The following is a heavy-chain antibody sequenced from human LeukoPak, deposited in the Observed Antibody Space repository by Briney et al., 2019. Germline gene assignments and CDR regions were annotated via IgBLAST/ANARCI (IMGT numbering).Heavy chain of an antibody. V-gene: IGHV3-74*01. J-gene: IGHJ4*02. D-gene: IGHD5-18*01. CDR2: LGTDGSST. CDR1: GFTLSSYW. Sequence: PGGSLRPSCAASGFTLSSYWMHWVRQAPGKGLVWVSRLGTDGSSTNYADSVKGRFTISRDNARNTLYLQMNSLRAEDTAVYYCARSRGYSQTDYWGQGILVTVSS. CDR3: ARSRGYSQTDY.